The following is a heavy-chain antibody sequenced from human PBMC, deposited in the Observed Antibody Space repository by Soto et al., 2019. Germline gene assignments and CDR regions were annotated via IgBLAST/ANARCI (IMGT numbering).Heavy chain of an antibody. Sequence: SVKVSCKTYGGTFTSYSVTWVRQSPGQGLEWMGEVIPMFGRVNYTQNFQGRVTIIADKSTSTGYMELSSLRSEDTAVYYCARGNYYGSGSYMVDPWGQGTLVTVSS. V-gene: IGHV1-69*06. J-gene: IGHJ5*02. CDR3: ARGNYYGSGSYMVDP. D-gene: IGHD3-10*01. CDR2: VIPMFGRV. CDR1: GGTFTSYS.